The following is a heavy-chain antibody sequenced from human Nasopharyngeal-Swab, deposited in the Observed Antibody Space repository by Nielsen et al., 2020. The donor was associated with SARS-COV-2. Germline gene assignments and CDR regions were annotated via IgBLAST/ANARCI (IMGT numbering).Heavy chain of an antibody. Sequence: SQTLSLTCAVSGYSISSDNYWARNRQSSGKGLERIGSVYHRGSTYYNPSLKRRATISVDTSNNQFSLKLISVTAADTAVYYCGRHGAGTGGNRVYYYYYVNVWGKGTTVTVSS. CDR3: GRHGAGTGGNRVYYYYYVNV. CDR1: GYSISSDNY. D-gene: IGHD1-1*01. J-gene: IGHJ6*03. CDR2: VYHRGST. V-gene: IGHV4-38-2*01.